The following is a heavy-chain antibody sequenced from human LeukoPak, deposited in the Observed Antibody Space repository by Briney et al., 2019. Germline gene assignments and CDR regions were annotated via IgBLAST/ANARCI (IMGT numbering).Heavy chain of an antibody. J-gene: IGHJ4*02. CDR2: ISGSGGST. Sequence: GGSLRLSCAASGFTFSSYGMSWVRQAPGKGLEWVSAISGSGGSTYYADSVKGRFTISRDNSKNTLYLQVNSLRAEDTAVYYCAKVLWEPPFDYWGQGTLVTVSS. V-gene: IGHV3-23*01. CDR3: AKVLWEPPFDY. CDR1: GFTFSSYG. D-gene: IGHD1-26*01.